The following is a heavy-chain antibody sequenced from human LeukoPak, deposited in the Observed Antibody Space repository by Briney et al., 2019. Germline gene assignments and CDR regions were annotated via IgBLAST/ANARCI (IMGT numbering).Heavy chain of an antibody. Sequence: ARSLRLSCAASGFTFSSYGMYWVRQAPGKGLEWVAVISHDGSNKYYADSVKGRFTISRDNSKNTLYLQMNSLRAEDTAVYYCAKLEDCSSTSCSPADYWGQGTLVTVSS. J-gene: IGHJ4*02. CDR3: AKLEDCSSTSCSPADY. CDR2: ISHDGSNK. V-gene: IGHV3-30*18. CDR1: GFTFSSYG. D-gene: IGHD2-2*01.